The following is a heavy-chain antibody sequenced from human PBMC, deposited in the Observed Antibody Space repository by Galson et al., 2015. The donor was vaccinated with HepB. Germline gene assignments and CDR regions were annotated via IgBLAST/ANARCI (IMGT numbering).Heavy chain of an antibody. CDR3: AKDLSSMNLEWYYYCGMDV. V-gene: IGHV3-30*18. Sequence: SLRLSCAASGFTFRSYGMHWVRLAPGKGLEWVAVISYDGSNKYYADSVKGRFTISRDNSKNTLSLQMNSLRAEDTAVYYCAKDLSSMNLEWYYYCGMDVWGQGTTVTVSS. CDR2: ISYDGSNK. CDR1: GFTFRSYG. J-gene: IGHJ6*02. D-gene: IGHD3-3*01.